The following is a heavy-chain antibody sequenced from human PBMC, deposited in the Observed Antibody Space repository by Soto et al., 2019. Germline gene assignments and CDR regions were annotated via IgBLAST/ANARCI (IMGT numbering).Heavy chain of an antibody. CDR3: ARTVAGYYYYYYGMDV. J-gene: IGHJ6*02. D-gene: IGHD6-19*01. Sequence: GASVKVSCKASGYTFTGYYMHWVRQAPGQGLEWMGWINPNSGGTNYAQKFQGWVTMTRDTSISTAYMELSRLRSDDTAVYYCARTVAGYYYYYYGMDVWGQGTTVTVCS. CDR2: INPNSGGT. CDR1: GYTFTGYY. V-gene: IGHV1-2*04.